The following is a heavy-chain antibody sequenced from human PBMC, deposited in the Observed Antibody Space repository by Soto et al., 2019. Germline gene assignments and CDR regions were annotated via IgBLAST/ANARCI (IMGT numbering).Heavy chain of an antibody. V-gene: IGHV3-66*01. D-gene: IGHD1-26*01. CDR3: ARVGSYYAFDS. J-gene: IGHJ4*02. CDR1: GFTVSSNH. Sequence: EVQLVESGGGLVQPGGSLRLSCAASGFTVSSNHMSWVRQAPGKGLEWVSVIYSGGSTNYADSVKGRLTISRDKSKNTLYLQLNGLRAEDTAVYYCARVGSYYAFDSWGQGTLVTVSS. CDR2: IYSGGST.